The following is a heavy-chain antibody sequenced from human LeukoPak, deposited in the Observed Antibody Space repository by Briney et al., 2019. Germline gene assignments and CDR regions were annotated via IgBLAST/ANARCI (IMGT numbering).Heavy chain of an antibody. CDR1: GFTFSSYG. CDR3: AKVGGFVGATTAHFDY. V-gene: IGHV3-30*02. CDR2: IRYDGSNK. J-gene: IGHJ4*02. D-gene: IGHD1-26*01. Sequence: GGSLRLSCAASGFTFSSYGMHWVRQPPGKGLEWVAFIRYDGSNKYYADSVKGRFTISRDNSKNTLYLQMNSLRAEDTAVYCCAKVGGFVGATTAHFDYWGQGTLVTVSS.